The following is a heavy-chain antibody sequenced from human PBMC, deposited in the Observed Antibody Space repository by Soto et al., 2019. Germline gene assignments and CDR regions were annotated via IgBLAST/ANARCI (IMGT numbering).Heavy chain of an antibody. CDR1: GGTFSSYA. CDR3: ARDQGLDDSSGYYYVVVNYYYGMDV. D-gene: IGHD3-22*01. Sequence: SVKVSCKASGGTFSSYAISWVRQAPGQGLEWMGGIIPIFGTANYAQKFQGRVTITADESTSTAYMELGSLRSEDTAVYYCARDQGLDDSSGYYYVVVNYYYGMDVWGQGTTVTVSS. J-gene: IGHJ6*02. V-gene: IGHV1-69*13. CDR2: IIPIFGTA.